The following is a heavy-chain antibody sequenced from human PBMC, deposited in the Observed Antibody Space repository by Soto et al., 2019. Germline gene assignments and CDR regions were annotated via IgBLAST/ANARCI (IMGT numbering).Heavy chain of an antibody. CDR1: GFTFSIYG. J-gene: IGHJ4*02. CDR2: IWYDGSNK. V-gene: IGHV3-33*01. D-gene: IGHD2-15*01. Sequence: GGSLRLSCAASGFTFSIYGMHWVRQAPGKGLEWVAVIWYDGSNKYYADSVKGRFTISRDNSKNTLYLQMNSLRAEDAAVYYCARDPKRRYCSGGGCYSGSTPGYWGQGTLVTVSS. CDR3: ARDPKRRYCSGGGCYSGSTPGY.